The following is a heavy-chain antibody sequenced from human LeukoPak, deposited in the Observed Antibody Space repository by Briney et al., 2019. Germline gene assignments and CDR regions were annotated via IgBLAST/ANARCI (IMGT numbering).Heavy chain of an antibody. J-gene: IGHJ3*02. CDR2: IYSTGSA. CDR3: ARDYSIRGIGDAFDI. CDR1: GGSISSYY. D-gene: IGHD2-2*01. V-gene: IGHV4-4*07. Sequence: SETLSLTCTVSGGSISSYYWSWIRQPAGKGLEWIGRIYSTGSANYNPSLKSRVRMSVDTSKNQFSLKVTSVTAADTALYYCARDYSIRGIGDAFDIWGHGTMVTVSS.